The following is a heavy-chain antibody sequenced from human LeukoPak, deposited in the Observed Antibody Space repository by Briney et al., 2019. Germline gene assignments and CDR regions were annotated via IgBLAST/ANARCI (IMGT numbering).Heavy chain of an antibody. V-gene: IGHV4-4*09. CDR2: IYTSGSI. CDR1: GGSISSYY. D-gene: IGHD1-26*01. J-gene: IGHJ3*02. Sequence: SETLSLTCTVSGGSISSYYWSWIRQPPGKGLEWIGYIYTSGSINYNPSLKSRVTISVDTSKNQFSLKLSSVTAADTAVYYCARRGWELLPLDAFDIWGQGTMVTVSS. CDR3: ARRGWELLPLDAFDI.